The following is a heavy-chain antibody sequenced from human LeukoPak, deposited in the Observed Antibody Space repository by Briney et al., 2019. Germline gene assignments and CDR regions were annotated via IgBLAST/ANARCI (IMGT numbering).Heavy chain of an antibody. V-gene: IGHV1-3*01. CDR3: ARSEGQEGYFDY. J-gene: IGHJ4*02. Sequence: ASVKVSCKASGYTFTSYAMHWVRQAPGQGLEWMGWINAGNGNTKYSQKFQGRVTITRDTSASTAYMELSSLRSEDTAVYYCARSEGQEGYFDYWGQGTLVTVSS. CDR2: INAGNGNT. CDR1: GYTFTSYA.